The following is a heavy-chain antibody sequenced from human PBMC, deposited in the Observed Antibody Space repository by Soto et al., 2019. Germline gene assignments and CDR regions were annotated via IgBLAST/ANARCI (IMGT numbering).Heavy chain of an antibody. Sequence: QVQLQESGPGLVKPSQTLSLTCTVSGGSISSGGYYWSWIRQHPGKGLEWIGYIYYSGSTYYNPSRNILVTISVDTSKNQSSLKLSSVTAADTAVYYCARVGGINWFDPWGQGTLVTVSS. J-gene: IGHJ5*02. CDR2: IYYSGST. D-gene: IGHD1-20*01. CDR1: GGSISSGGYY. CDR3: ARVGGINWFDP. V-gene: IGHV4-31*01.